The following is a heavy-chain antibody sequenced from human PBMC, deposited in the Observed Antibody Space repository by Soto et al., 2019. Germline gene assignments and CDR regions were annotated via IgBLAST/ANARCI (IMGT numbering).Heavy chain of an antibody. CDR3: AKGRGDSGYYSLFDY. V-gene: IGHV3-9*01. CDR2: ISWNSGSI. Sequence: GGSLRLSCAASGFTFDDYAMHWVRQAPGKGLDWVSGISWNSGSIGYADSVKGRFTISRDNAKNSLYLQMNSLRAEDTALYYCAKGRGDSGYYSLFDYWGQGTLVTVSS. J-gene: IGHJ4*02. CDR1: GFTFDDYA. D-gene: IGHD3-22*01.